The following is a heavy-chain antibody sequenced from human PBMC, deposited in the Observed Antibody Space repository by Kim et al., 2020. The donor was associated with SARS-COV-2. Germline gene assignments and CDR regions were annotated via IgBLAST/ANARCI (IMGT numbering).Heavy chain of an antibody. CDR1: GFTVSRKD. D-gene: IGHD4-17*01. CDR2: IYGGGST. CDR3: AARDYGDYPYFDF. Sequence: GGSLRLSCAASGFTVSRKDMRWVRQAPGKGLEWVSLIYGGGSTYYAASVEGRFFISRVNSSNTLYLQMISLIDEDTAGYYCAARDYGDYPYFDFWGQVT. J-gene: IGHJ4*02. V-gene: IGHV3-53*01.